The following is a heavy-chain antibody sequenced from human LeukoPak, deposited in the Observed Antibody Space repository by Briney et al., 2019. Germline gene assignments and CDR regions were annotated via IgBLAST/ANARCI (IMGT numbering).Heavy chain of an antibody. V-gene: IGHV1-46*03. J-gene: IGHJ4*02. Sequence: ASVKVSCKASGYTFTSYYMHWVRQAPGQGLEWMGIINPSGGSTSYAQKFQGRVTMTRDTSTSTVYMELSSLRSEDTAVYYCTRRWDMIVVVKDPNFDYWGQGTLVTVSS. D-gene: IGHD3-22*01. CDR2: INPSGGST. CDR1: GYTFTSYY. CDR3: TRRWDMIVVVKDPNFDY.